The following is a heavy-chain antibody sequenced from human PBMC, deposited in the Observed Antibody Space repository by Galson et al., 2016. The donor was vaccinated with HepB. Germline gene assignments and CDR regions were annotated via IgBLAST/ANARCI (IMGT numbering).Heavy chain of an antibody. J-gene: IGHJ5*02. CDR3: ARSRVPS. CDR2: IRSSSSTI. CDR1: GFTFSTYS. V-gene: IGHV3-48*01. D-gene: IGHD5/OR15-5a*01. Sequence: SLRLSCAASGFTFSTYSMNWVRQAPGKGLEWVSYIRSSSSTIYYADSVKGRFTISRDNAKNSLYLQMDSLRAEDTAVYYCARSRVPSWGQGTLVTVSS.